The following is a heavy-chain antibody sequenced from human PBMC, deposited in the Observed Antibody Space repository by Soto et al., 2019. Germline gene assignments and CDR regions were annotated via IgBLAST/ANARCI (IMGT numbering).Heavy chain of an antibody. J-gene: IGHJ4*02. CDR3: ARALGGYYPLGH. Sequence: QVQLQQWGAGLLKPSETLSLTCAVYGGSFSGYYWSWIRQPPGKGLEWIGEINHSGSTNYNPSLKSRXXIXVXXSKNQFSLKLSSVTAADTAVYYCARALGGYYPLGHWGQGTLVTVSS. CDR2: INHSGST. D-gene: IGHD3-22*01. CDR1: GGSFSGYY. V-gene: IGHV4-34*01.